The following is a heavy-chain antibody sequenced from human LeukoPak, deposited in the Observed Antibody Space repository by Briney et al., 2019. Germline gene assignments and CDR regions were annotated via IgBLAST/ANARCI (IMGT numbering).Heavy chain of an antibody. V-gene: IGHV3-7*01. CDR2: IKQDGSEK. CDR3: ARGVPGYSSSWFDD. Sequence: GGSLRLSCAASGFTFSSYWMSWVRQAPGKGLEWVANIKQDGSEKYYVDSVKGRFTISRDNARNTLYLQMNSLRAEDTAVYYCARGVPGYSSSWFDDWGQGTLVTVSS. J-gene: IGHJ4*02. CDR1: GFTFSSYW. D-gene: IGHD6-13*01.